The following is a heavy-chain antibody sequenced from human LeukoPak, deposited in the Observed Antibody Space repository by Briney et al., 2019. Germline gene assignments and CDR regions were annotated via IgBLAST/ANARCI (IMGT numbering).Heavy chain of an antibody. Sequence: SETLSLTCTVSGSSISTYYWSWFPQPPRKARECSGFIFDGGSTNYNPSLQSRISVSVDTSKSQFSLTLTSVTAADTAVYYCARGYGNRQWLVGYWGQGTLVTVSS. J-gene: IGHJ4*02. CDR2: IFDGGST. CDR1: GSSISTYY. CDR3: ARGYGNRQWLVGY. V-gene: IGHV4-59*13. D-gene: IGHD6-19*01.